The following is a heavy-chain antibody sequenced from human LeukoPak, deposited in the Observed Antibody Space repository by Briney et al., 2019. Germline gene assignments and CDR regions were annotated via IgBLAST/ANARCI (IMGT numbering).Heavy chain of an antibody. CDR3: ARDHLAVVRYWYFDL. CDR1: GGSISSYY. J-gene: IGHJ2*01. D-gene: IGHD4-23*01. V-gene: IGHV4-4*07. Sequence: PSETLSLTCSVAGGSISSYYWSWIRQPAGKGLEWIGRISTCGSTNHNPSLKSRVTMSVDTSKSQFSLKLSSVTAADTAVYYCARDHLAVVRYWYFDLWGRGTLVTVSS. CDR2: ISTCGST.